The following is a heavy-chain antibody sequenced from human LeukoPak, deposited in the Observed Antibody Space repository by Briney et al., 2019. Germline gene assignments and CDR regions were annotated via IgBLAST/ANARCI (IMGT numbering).Heavy chain of an antibody. Sequence: PGGSLRLSCAASGFTFTSYAMSWVRQAPGKGLEWVSAISGSGGSTYFADSVKGRFTISRGNSKNTLYLQMNSLRAEDTAIYYCARGVCSGTSCYIDYWGQGTLVTVSP. J-gene: IGHJ4*02. CDR3: ARGVCSGTSCYIDY. CDR2: ISGSGGST. V-gene: IGHV3-23*01. CDR1: GFTFTSYA. D-gene: IGHD2-2*02.